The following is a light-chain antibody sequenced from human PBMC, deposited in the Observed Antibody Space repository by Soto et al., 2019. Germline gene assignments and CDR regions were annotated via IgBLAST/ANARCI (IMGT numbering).Light chain of an antibody. CDR1: QSISSY. CDR2: AAS. CDR3: QQSYSTPPT. Sequence: DIQMTQSPSSLSASVGGRVTITCRASQSISSYLDWYQQKPGKAPKLLIYAASSLQSGVPSRFSGSGSGTDFTLTISSLQPEDFATYYCQQSYSTPPTFGGGTKV. J-gene: IGKJ4*01. V-gene: IGKV1-39*01.